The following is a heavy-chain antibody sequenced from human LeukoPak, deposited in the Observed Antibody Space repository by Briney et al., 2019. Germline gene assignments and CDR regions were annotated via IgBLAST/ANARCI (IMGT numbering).Heavy chain of an antibody. Sequence: ASVKVSCKASGYTFTSYCISWVRQAPGQGLEWMGWISAYNGNTNYAQKLQGRVTMTTDTSTSTAYMELRSLRSDDTAVYYCARRYCTNGVCYTGFDYWGQGTLVTVSS. D-gene: IGHD2-8*01. V-gene: IGHV1-18*01. J-gene: IGHJ4*02. CDR2: ISAYNGNT. CDR3: ARRYCTNGVCYTGFDY. CDR1: GYTFTSYC.